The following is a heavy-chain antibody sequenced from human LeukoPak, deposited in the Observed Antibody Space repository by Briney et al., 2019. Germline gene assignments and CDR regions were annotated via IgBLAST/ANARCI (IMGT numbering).Heavy chain of an antibody. CDR3: ARKGYGDYADAFDI. D-gene: IGHD4-17*01. J-gene: IGHJ3*02. CDR2: IYTSGST. Sequence: PSQTLSLTCTVSGGSISSGSYYWSWIRQPAGKGLEWIGRIYTSGSTNCNPSLKSRVTISVDTSKNQFSLKLSSVTAADTAVYYCARKGYGDYADAFDIWGQGTMVTVSS. CDR1: GGSISSGSYY. V-gene: IGHV4-61*02.